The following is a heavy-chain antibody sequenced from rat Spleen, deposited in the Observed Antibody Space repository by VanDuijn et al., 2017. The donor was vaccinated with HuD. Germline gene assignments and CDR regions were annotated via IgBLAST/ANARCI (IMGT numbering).Heavy chain of an antibody. CDR1: GLSLIRYN. J-gene: IGHJ2*01. D-gene: IGHD3-1*01. CDR2: MRYNGDT. CDR3: TIHPRY. Sequence: QVQLKESGPGLVQPSQTLSLTCTVSGLSLIRYNVHWVRQPPGKGLEWMGRMRYNGDTSYNSALISRLSISRDTSKNQVFLKMNSLQTDDTGTYYCTIHPRYWGQGVMVTVSS. V-gene: IGHV2-63*01.